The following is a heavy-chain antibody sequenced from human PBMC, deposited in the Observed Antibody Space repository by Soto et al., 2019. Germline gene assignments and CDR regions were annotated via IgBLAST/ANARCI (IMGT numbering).Heavy chain of an antibody. D-gene: IGHD1-1*01. CDR1: GGTFSSYA. V-gene: IGHV1-69*13. J-gene: IGHJ4*02. CDR3: ERDGAWNYFDY. Sequence: GASVKVSCKASGGTFSSYAISWVRQAPGQGLEWMGGIIPIFGTANYAQKFQGRVTITADESTSTAYMELSSLRSEDTAVYYCERDGAWNYFDYWGQGTLVTVSS. CDR2: IIPIFGTA.